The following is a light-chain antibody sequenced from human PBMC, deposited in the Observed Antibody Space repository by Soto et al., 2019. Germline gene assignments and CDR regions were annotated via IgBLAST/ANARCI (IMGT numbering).Light chain of an antibody. CDR1: QSVSNHY. CDR3: QQYGSSPVT. CDR2: GAS. V-gene: IGKV3-20*01. J-gene: IGKJ1*01. Sequence: EIVLTHSPGTLSLSPGERATLSGRASQSVSNHYLAWYQQKPGQAPRLLIYGASNRATRIPDRFSGSGSGTDFTLTISRLEPEEFAVYYCQQYGSSPVTFGHGTKVDI.